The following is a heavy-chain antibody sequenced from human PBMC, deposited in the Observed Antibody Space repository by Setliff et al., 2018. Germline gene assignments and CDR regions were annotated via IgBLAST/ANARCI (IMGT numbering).Heavy chain of an antibody. J-gene: IGHJ4*02. V-gene: IGHV4-4*02. CDR3: ARAPGRNIRGDY. Sequence: TLSLTCTVSGESIRSNNWWNWVRQPPGKGLEWIGDIYQSGTTNYNPSLKSRVTISANTSENQFSLKLKSVAAVDTAVYYCARAPGRNIRGDYWGQGALVTVSS. CDR2: IYQSGTT. D-gene: IGHD3-10*01. CDR1: GESIRSNNW.